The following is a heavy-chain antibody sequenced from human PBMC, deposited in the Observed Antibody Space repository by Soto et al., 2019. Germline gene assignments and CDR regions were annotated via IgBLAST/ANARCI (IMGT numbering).Heavy chain of an antibody. CDR3: ANAPNYYDSSGRLI. V-gene: IGHV3-23*01. D-gene: IGHD3-22*01. CDR1: GFTFSSYA. CDR2: ISGSGGST. Sequence: GGSLRLSCAASGFTFSSYAMSWVRQAPGKGLEWVSAISGSGGSTYYADSVKGRCTISRDNSKNTLYLQMNSLRAEDTAVYYCANAPNYYDSSGRLIWGQGTLVTVSS. J-gene: IGHJ4*02.